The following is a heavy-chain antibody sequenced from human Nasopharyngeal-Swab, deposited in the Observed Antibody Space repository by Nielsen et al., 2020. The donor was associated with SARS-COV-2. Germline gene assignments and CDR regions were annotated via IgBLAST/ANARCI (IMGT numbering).Heavy chain of an antibody. D-gene: IGHD5-18*01. J-gene: IGHJ4*02. CDR1: GFTFDDYA. Sequence: LKISCAASGFTFDDYAMHWVRQPPGKGLEWVSGITWNSGNKGYAESVQGRFTISRDNARNSLYLQMNSLRAEDTALYYCAKARRTDTYGFESFDYWGQGTLVTVPS. CDR3: AKARRTDTYGFESFDY. V-gene: IGHV3-9*01. CDR2: ITWNSGNK.